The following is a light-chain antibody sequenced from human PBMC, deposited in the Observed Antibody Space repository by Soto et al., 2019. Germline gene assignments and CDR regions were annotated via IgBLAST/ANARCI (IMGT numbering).Light chain of an antibody. CDR1: QSVGGR. CDR2: DAS. Sequence: EIELTQSAATLSLSPGERATLSCRASQSVGGRLGWYQQKPGRAPRLLIYDASIRATGIPARFSGSGSGTDFILTISSLEPEDFAVYYCQQRASWPLTFGGGTRVEIK. CDR3: QQRASWPLT. J-gene: IGKJ4*01. V-gene: IGKV3-11*01.